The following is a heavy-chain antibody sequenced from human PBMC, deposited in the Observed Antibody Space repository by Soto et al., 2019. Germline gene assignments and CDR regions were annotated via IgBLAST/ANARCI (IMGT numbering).Heavy chain of an antibody. CDR3: ARDHPVAGTGYYYYFGMDV. CDR2: ISSSSSTI. V-gene: IGHV3-48*02. Sequence: GGSLRLSCAASGFTFSSYSMNWVRQAPGKGLEWVSYISSSSSTIYYADSVKGRFTISRDNAKNSPYLQMNSLRDEDTAVYYCARDHPVAGTGYYYYFGMDVWGQGTSVTVYS. J-gene: IGHJ6*02. CDR1: GFTFSSYS. D-gene: IGHD6-19*01.